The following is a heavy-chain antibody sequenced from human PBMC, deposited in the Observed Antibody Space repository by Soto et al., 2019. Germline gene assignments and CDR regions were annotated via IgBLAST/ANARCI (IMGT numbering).Heavy chain of an antibody. V-gene: IGHV3-30*18. CDR3: AKAEFDP. Sequence: QVQLVESGGGVVQPGRSLRLSCAASGFTFSSYGMHWVRQAPGKGLEWVAVISYDGSNKYYADSVKGRFTISRDNSKNTLYLQMNSLRAEDTAVYYCAKAEFDPWGQGTLVTVSS. CDR2: ISYDGSNK. CDR1: GFTFSSYG. J-gene: IGHJ5*02.